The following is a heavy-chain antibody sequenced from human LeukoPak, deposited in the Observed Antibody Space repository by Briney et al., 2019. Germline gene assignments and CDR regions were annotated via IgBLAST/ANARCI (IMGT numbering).Heavy chain of an antibody. Sequence: GASVKVSCKASGYTFTSYGISWVRQAPGQGLEWMGWISAYNGNTNYAQKLQGRVTMTTDTSTSTAYMELRSLRSDDTAVYYCARGGHGAVAGQGPFDYWGQGTLVTVSS. D-gene: IGHD6-19*01. CDR3: ARGGHGAVAGQGPFDY. CDR1: GYTFTSYG. CDR2: ISAYNGNT. J-gene: IGHJ4*02. V-gene: IGHV1-18*01.